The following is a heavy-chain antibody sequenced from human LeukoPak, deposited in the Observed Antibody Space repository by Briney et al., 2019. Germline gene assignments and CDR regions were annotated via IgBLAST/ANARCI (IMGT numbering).Heavy chain of an antibody. V-gene: IGHV4-39*07. CDR3: ASGEWELLRGLDY. Sequence: SETLSLTCTVSGGSISSSSYYWGWIRQPPGKGLEWIGSIYYSGSTYYNPSLKSRVTISVDTSKNQFSLKLSSVTAADAAVYYCASGEWELLRGLDYWGQETLVTVSS. D-gene: IGHD1-26*01. J-gene: IGHJ4*02. CDR1: GGSISSSSYY. CDR2: IYYSGST.